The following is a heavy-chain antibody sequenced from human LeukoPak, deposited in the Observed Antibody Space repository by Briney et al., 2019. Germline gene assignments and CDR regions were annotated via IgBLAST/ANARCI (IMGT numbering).Heavy chain of an antibody. CDR3: ASLYDYGGNSDFDY. J-gene: IGHJ4*02. D-gene: IGHD4-23*01. Sequence: GGSLRLSCAASGFTFSSYAMHWVRQAPGKGLEWVASISYDGSNKYYADSVKGRFTISRDNSKNTLYLQMNSLRAEDTAVYYCASLYDYGGNSDFDYWGQGTLVTVSS. CDR2: ISYDGSNK. V-gene: IGHV3-30-3*01. CDR1: GFTFSSYA.